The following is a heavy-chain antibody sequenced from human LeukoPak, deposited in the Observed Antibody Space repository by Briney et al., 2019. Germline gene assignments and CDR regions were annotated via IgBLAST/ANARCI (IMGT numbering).Heavy chain of an antibody. CDR1: GGSISSYY. CDR2: IYTSGST. J-gene: IGHJ4*02. D-gene: IGHD3-10*01. Sequence: SETLSLTCTASGGSISSYYWSWIRQPAGKGLEWIGRIYTSGSTNYNPSLKSRVTMSVDTSKNQFSLKLSSVTAADTAVYYCARDRVTMVRGVMRYYFDYWGQGTLVTVSS. V-gene: IGHV4-4*07. CDR3: ARDRVTMVRGVMRYYFDY.